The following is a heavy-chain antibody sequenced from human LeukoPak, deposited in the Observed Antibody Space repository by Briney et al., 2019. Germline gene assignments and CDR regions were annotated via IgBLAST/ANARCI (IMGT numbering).Heavy chain of an antibody. Sequence: RSGGSLRLSCAASGFTFSSYGMHWVRQAPGKGLEWVAVISYDGSNKYYADSVKGRLTISRDNSKNTLYLQMNSLRAEDTAVYYCAREGPRGNSQFDYWGQGTLVTVSS. V-gene: IGHV3-30*03. J-gene: IGHJ4*02. CDR1: GFTFSSYG. CDR3: AREGPRGNSQFDY. CDR2: ISYDGSNK. D-gene: IGHD2/OR15-2a*01.